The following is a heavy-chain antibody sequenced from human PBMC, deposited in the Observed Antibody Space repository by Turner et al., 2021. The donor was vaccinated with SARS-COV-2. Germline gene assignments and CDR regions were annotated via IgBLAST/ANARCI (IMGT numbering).Heavy chain of an antibody. Sequence: QLQLTESGPGLVKPSATLSLTCTVSGGSISSSSYYWGWIRLPPGQGLEWIGNIYYSGSAYYNPSLKSRVTISVDPSKNQFTLKLTSVTAADTAVYYCARLMDTAMDYYGTDVWGQGTTVTVSS. CDR3: ARLMDTAMDYYGTDV. V-gene: IGHV4-39*01. CDR1: GGSISSSSYY. J-gene: IGHJ6*02. CDR2: IYYSGSA. D-gene: IGHD5-18*01.